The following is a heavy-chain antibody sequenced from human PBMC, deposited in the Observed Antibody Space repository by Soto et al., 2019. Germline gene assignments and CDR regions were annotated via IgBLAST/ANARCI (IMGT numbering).Heavy chain of an antibody. CDR2: INHSGST. V-gene: IGHV4-34*01. D-gene: IGHD5-18*01. CDR3: ARDRGYSYGWFDY. CDR1: GGSFSGYY. Sequence: QVQLQQWGAGLLKPSETLSLTCAVYGGSFSGYYWSWIRQPPGKGLEWIGEINHSGSTNYNPSLKSRVTISVDTSKNQFSLKLSSVTAADTAVYYCARDRGYSYGWFDYWGQGTLVTVSS. J-gene: IGHJ4*02.